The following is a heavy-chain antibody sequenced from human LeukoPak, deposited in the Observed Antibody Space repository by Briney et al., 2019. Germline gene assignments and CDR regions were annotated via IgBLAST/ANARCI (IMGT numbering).Heavy chain of an antibody. CDR1: GYSVSSDDYY. D-gene: IGHD1-20*01. Sequence: SETLSLTCTVSGYSVSSDDYYWSWIRQPPGKGLEWIGYISYIGHTYYNPPLKTRLNISVDTSKNQFSLKLTSVTAADTAVYYCARDWPYNSRDGWFDPWGHGTLVTVSS. V-gene: IGHV4-30-4*08. CDR3: ARDWPYNSRDGWFDP. CDR2: ISYIGHT. J-gene: IGHJ5*02.